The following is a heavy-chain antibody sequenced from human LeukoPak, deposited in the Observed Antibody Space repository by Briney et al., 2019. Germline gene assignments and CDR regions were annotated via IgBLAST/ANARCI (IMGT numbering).Heavy chain of an antibody. CDR3: ARGLRRRGAFDI. CDR1: GGSISSGGYS. V-gene: IGHV4-30-2*01. D-gene: IGHD4-17*01. J-gene: IGHJ3*02. CDR2: IYHSGST. Sequence: PSETLSLTCAVSGGSISSGGYSWSWIRQPPGKGLEWIGYIYHSGSTYYNPSLKSRVTISVDRSKNQFSLKLSSVTAADTAVYYCARGLRRRGAFDIWGQGTMVTVSS.